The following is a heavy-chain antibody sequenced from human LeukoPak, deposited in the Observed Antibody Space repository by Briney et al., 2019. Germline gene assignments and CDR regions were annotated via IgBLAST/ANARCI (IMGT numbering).Heavy chain of an antibody. CDR1: GGSISSYY. CDR2: IYYSGST. D-gene: IGHD6-19*01. V-gene: IGHV4-59*08. J-gene: IGHJ6*03. Sequence: SETLSLTCTVSGGSISSYYWSWIRQPPGKGLEWIGYIYYSGSTNYNPSLMSRVTISVDTSKNQFSLKLSSVTAADTAVYYCARRLGYYYYYMDVWGKGTTVTVSS. CDR3: ARRLGYYYYYMDV.